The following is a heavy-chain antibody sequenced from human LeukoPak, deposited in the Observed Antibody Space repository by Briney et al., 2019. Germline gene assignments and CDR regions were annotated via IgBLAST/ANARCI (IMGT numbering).Heavy chain of an antibody. CDR2: ISAYNGNT. CDR1: GYTFTSYG. V-gene: IGHV1-18*01. Sequence: GASVKVSCKASGYTFTSYGISWVRQAPGQGLEWMGWISAYNGNTNYAQKLQGRVTMTTDTSTSTAYMELRSLRSDDTAVYYCARRGYSGYYYVEAFDIWGQGTMVTVSS. CDR3: ARRGYSGYYYVEAFDI. J-gene: IGHJ3*02. D-gene: IGHD5-12*01.